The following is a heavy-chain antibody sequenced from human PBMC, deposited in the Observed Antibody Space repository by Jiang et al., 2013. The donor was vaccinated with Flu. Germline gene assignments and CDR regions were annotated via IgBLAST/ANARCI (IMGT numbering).Heavy chain of an antibody. CDR1: GYTFISYY. V-gene: IGHV1-46*01. J-gene: IGHJ3*02. CDR2: INPSGGST. D-gene: IGHD2-21*01. CDR3: AREAGERAFDI. Sequence: GYTFISYYMHWVRQAPGQGLEWMGIINPSGGSTSYAQKFQGRVTMTRDTSTSTVYMELSSLRSEDTAVYYCAREAGERAFDIWGQGTMVTVSS.